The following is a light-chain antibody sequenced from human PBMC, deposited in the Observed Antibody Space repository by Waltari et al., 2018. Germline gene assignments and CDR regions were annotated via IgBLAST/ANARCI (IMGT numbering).Light chain of an antibody. Sequence: DIQMTPSPSSVSASVGDRVTITCRASQGISTWLAWYQQKPGKAPQLLIYAASTLQSGVPSRFSGSGSGTDFTLTISNLQPEDFATYYCQQGSIFPRTFGQGTKVEIQ. J-gene: IGKJ1*01. CDR2: AAS. V-gene: IGKV1-12*01. CDR3: QQGSIFPRT. CDR1: QGISTW.